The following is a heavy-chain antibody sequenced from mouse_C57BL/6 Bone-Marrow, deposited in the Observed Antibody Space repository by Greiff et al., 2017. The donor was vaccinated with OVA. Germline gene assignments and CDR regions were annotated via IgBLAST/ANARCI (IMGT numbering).Heavy chain of an antibody. CDR1: GYTFTSYW. V-gene: IGHV1-72*01. CDR2: IDPNSGGT. Sequence: QVQLQQPGAELVKPGASVKMSCKASGYTFTSYWITWVKQRPGQGLEWIGRIDPNSGGTKYNEKFKSKATLTVDKPSSTAYMQLSSLTSEDSAVYYCARKGRNWSWFAYWGQGTLVTVSA. CDR3: ARKGRNWSWFAY. D-gene: IGHD4-1*01. J-gene: IGHJ3*01.